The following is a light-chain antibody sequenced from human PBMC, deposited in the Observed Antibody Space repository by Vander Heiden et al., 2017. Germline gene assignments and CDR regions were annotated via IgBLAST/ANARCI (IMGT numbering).Light chain of an antibody. Sequence: IRITQSPSSLPASTGDRFTITCRASQGISSYLAWYQQKPGKAPKLLIYAASTLQSGVPSRFSGSGSGTDFTLTISCLQSEDFATYYCQQYYSYPLTFGGGTKVEIK. V-gene: IGKV1-8*01. J-gene: IGKJ4*01. CDR3: QQYYSYPLT. CDR2: AAS. CDR1: QGISSY.